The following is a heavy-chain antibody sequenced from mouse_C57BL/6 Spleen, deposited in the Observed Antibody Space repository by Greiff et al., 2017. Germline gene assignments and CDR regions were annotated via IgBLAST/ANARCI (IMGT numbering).Heavy chain of an antibody. CDR1: GYAFSSSW. D-gene: IGHD1-1*01. V-gene: IGHV1-82*01. CDR3: AREDYGSSRMDY. CDR2: IYPGDGDT. Sequence: LVESGPELVKPGASVKISCKASGYAFSSSWMNWVKQRPGKGLEWIGRIYPGDGDTNYNGKFKGKATLTADKSSSTAYMQLSSLTSEDSAVYFCAREDYGSSRMDYWGQGTSVTVSS. J-gene: IGHJ4*01.